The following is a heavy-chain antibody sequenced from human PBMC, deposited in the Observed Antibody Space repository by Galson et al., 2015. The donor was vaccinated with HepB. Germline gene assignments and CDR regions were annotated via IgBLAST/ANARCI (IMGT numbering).Heavy chain of an antibody. CDR2: ISYDGSNK. D-gene: IGHD1-26*01. V-gene: IGHV3-30*18. Sequence: SLRLSCAASGFTFSSYGMHWVRQAPGKGLEWVAVISYDGSNKYYADSVKGRFTISRDNSKNTLYLQMNSLRAEDTAVYYCAKDRSPDVGLGVGATGYWGQGTLVTVSS. J-gene: IGHJ4*02. CDR1: GFTFSSYG. CDR3: AKDRSPDVGLGVGATGY.